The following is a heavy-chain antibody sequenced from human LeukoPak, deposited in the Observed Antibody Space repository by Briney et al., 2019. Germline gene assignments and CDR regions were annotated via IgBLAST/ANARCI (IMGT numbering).Heavy chain of an antibody. CDR2: ISGSGGST. V-gene: IGHV3-23*01. J-gene: IGHJ4*02. CDR3: AKDSLRAGYCTNGVCSDY. CDR1: GFTFSSYA. D-gene: IGHD2-8*01. Sequence: GGSLRLSCAASGFTFSSYAMSWVRQAPGKGLEWVSAISGSGGSTYYADSVKGRFTISGDNSKNTLYLQMNSLRAEDTAVYYCAKDSLRAGYCTNGVCSDYWGQGTLVTVSS.